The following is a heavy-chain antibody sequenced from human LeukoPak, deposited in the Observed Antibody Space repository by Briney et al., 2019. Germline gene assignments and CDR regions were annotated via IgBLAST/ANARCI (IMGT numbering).Heavy chain of an antibody. Sequence: ASVKVSCKASGYTSTSYYMHWVRQAPGQGLEWMGIINPSGGSTSYAQKFQGRVTMTRDTSITTVSLELTSLRSDDTAVYYCARGTGGSLSSIDKWGQGALVTVSS. D-gene: IGHD2-8*02. V-gene: IGHV1-46*01. CDR3: ARGTGGSLSSIDK. CDR1: GYTSTSYY. J-gene: IGHJ4*02. CDR2: INPSGGST.